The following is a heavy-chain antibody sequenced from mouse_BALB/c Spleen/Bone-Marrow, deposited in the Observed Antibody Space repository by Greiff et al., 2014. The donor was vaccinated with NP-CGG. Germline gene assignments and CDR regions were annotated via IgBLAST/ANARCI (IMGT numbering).Heavy chain of an antibody. V-gene: IGHV1-87*01. J-gene: IGHJ4*01. CDR3: ARSSPYAMDY. Sequence: VKLVESGAELARPGASVRLSCKASGYTFTSYWMQWVKQRPGQGLEWIGAIYPGDGDTRYTQKFKGKATLTADKSSSTAYMQLSLASEDSAVYYCARSSPYAMDYWGQGTSVTVSS. CDR2: IYPGDGDT. D-gene: IGHD1-1*01. CDR1: GYTFTSYW.